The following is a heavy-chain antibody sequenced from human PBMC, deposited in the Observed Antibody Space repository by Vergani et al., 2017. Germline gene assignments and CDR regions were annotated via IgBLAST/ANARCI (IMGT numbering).Heavy chain of an antibody. CDR1: GFSFNSYW. V-gene: IGHV3-74*03. D-gene: IGHD3-3*01. J-gene: IGHJ4*02. Sequence: DVHLAESGGGFFQPGGSLRLSCSASGFSFNSYWMHWVRHVPGKGLLWVSRIKSDGSITAYADSVKGRFTISRDNAQNTLYLEMNSLRADDTAIYYCARDQRDSTIFGSHRYAYWGQGGLVTVSS. CDR3: ARDQRDSTIFGSHRYAY. CDR2: IKSDGSIT.